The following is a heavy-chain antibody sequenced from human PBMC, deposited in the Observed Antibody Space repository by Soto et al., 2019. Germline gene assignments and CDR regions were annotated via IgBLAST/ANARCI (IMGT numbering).Heavy chain of an antibody. Sequence: GSLRLSCAASGFTFSSYWMSWVRQAPGKGLEWVANIKRDGSEKYYVDSVKGRFTISRDNAKNSLYLQMNSLRAEDTAVYYCARDWGGEDIVVVPAAMAYWGQGTLVTVSS. V-gene: IGHV3-7*01. CDR1: GFTFSSYW. J-gene: IGHJ4*02. CDR2: IKRDGSEK. D-gene: IGHD2-2*01. CDR3: ARDWGGEDIVVVPAAMAY.